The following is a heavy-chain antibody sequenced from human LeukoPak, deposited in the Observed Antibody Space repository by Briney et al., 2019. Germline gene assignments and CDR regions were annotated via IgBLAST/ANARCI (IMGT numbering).Heavy chain of an antibody. CDR2: INHSGST. D-gene: IGHD6-19*01. CDR3: ARGGSGWFGPYYFDY. Sequence: LRLSCTASGFTFGDYAMSWFRQAPGKGLEWIGEINHSGSTNYNPSLKSRVTISVDTSKNQFSLKLSSVTAADTAVYYCARGGSGWFGPYYFDYWGQGTLVTVSS. J-gene: IGHJ4*02. V-gene: IGHV4-34*01. CDR1: GFTFGDYA.